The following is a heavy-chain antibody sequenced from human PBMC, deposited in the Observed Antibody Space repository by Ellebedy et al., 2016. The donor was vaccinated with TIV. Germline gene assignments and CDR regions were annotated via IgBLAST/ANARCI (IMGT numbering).Heavy chain of an antibody. D-gene: IGHD3-10*02. CDR1: DYTPSNYV. CDR2: TDPTRVAT. V-gene: IGHV1-2*04. CDR3: TRKVVIVRGDTGYYYGMDV. J-gene: IGHJ6*02. Sequence: AASVTVSCKASDYTPSNYVIRWVRQALGQGLEWIGWTDPTRVATNYAQKFQGWVTMTRDTSISTAYMELSRLRSDDTAMYYCTRKVVIVRGDTGYYYGMDVWGQGTTVTVSS.